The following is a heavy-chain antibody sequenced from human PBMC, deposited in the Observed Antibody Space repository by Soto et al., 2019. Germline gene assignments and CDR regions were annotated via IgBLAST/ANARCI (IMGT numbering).Heavy chain of an antibody. CDR1: GFTFTSSA. V-gene: IGHV1-58*01. CDR2: IVVGSGNT. Sequence: GASVKVSCKASGFTFTSSAVQWVRQAREQRLEWIGWIVVGSGNTNYAQKFQERVTITRDMSTSTAYMELSSLRSEDTAVYYCAKASRDPHYDFWSGSGLYYFDYWGQGTLVTVSS. CDR3: AKASRDPHYDFWSGSGLYYFDY. D-gene: IGHD3-3*01. J-gene: IGHJ4*02.